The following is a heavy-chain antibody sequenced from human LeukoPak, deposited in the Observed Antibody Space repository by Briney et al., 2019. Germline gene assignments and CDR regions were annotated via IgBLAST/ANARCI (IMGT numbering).Heavy chain of an antibody. CDR3: AKSRSTSNNWFEP. CDR2: ISGSGTST. J-gene: IGHJ5*02. D-gene: IGHD2-2*01. CDR1: GFTFTSYG. Sequence: GGSLRVSCAASGFTFTSYGMNWVRQAPGKGLEWVSGISGSGTSTSYADSVKGRFTISRDNSKNTLYLQMNSLRAEDTAVYYCAKSRSTSNNWFEPWGQGTLVTVSS. V-gene: IGHV3-23*01.